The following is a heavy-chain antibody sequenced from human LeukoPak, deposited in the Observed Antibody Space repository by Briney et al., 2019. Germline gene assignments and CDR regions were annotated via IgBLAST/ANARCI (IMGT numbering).Heavy chain of an antibody. V-gene: IGHV3-7*04. Sequence: GGSLRLSCAASGFDFDNYWMTWVRQVPGKGLEWVANMNQDGSEQYYVDSVKGRFTISRDNGKKSLYLQMNSLRAEDTAVYYCSRGQGCAYWGQGTLVTVSS. CDR3: SRGQGCAY. CDR1: GFDFDNYW. D-gene: IGHD2-8*01. J-gene: IGHJ4*02. CDR2: MNQDGSEQ.